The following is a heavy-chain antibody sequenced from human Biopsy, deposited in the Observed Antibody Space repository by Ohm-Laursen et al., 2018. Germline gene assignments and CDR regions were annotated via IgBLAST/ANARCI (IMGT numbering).Heavy chain of an antibody. CDR3: AKDKGTFNFYYYGMDV. J-gene: IGHJ6*02. Sequence: SLRLSCAAPGFTFSNSGVHWVRQAPGKGLEWVAAISYDGSKTDYGDSVKGRLNISRDNSKNTLDLQMSSLRVEDTAVYFCAKDKGTFNFYYYGMDVWGQGTTVTVSS. D-gene: IGHD2/OR15-2a*01. CDR2: ISYDGSKT. CDR1: GFTFSNSG. V-gene: IGHV3-30*18.